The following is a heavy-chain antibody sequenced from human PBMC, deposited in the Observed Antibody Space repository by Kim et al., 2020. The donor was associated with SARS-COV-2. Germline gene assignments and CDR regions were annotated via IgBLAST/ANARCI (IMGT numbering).Heavy chain of an antibody. CDR3: AREESGDFDY. V-gene: IGHV4-31*02. J-gene: IGHJ4*02. CDR2: GST. Sequence: GSTYYNPSLKSRVTISVDTSNNQFSLKLSSVTAADTAVYYCAREESGDFDYWGQGTLVTVSS. D-gene: IGHD3-10*01.